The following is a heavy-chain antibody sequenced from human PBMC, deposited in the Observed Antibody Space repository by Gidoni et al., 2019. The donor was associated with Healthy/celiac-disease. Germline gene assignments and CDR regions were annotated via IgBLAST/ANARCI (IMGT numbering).Heavy chain of an antibody. J-gene: IGHJ5*02. Sequence: QVQLQESGPGLVKPSETLSLTCTVSGGSISSYYWSWIRQPPGKGLEWIGYIYYSGSTNYNPSLKSRVTISVDTSKNQFSLKLSSVTAADTAVYYCARQSITMVQGVINWFDPWGQGTLVTVSS. V-gene: IGHV4-59*08. D-gene: IGHD3-10*01. CDR2: IYYSGST. CDR1: GGSISSYY. CDR3: ARQSITMVQGVINWFDP.